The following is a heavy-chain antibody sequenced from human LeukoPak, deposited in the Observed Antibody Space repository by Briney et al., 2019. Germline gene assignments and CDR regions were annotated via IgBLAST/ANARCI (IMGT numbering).Heavy chain of an antibody. D-gene: IGHD2-15*01. V-gene: IGHV4-31*03. CDR2: IYYSGST. CDR3: ARGSERGSCSGGGCYSRWFDP. J-gene: IGHJ5*02. Sequence: PSETLSLTCTVSGGSISSGGYYWSWIRQHPGKGLEWIGYIYYSGSTYYNPSLKSRVTISVDTSKNQFSLKLSSVTAADTAVYYCARGSERGSCSGGGCYSRWFDPWGQGTLVTVSS. CDR1: GGSISSGGYY.